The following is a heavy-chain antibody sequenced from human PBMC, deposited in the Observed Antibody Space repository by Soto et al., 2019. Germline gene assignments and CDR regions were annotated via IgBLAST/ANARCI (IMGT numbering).Heavy chain of an antibody. D-gene: IGHD2-15*01. CDR2: IGSSGGDDT. J-gene: IGHJ4*02. CDR1: GFTFNTYA. CDR3: AKQIGSCRCGSCYFDY. Sequence: EVQLLESGGGLVQPGGSLRLSCAASGFTFNTYAMSWVRQAPGKGLEWVAAIGSSGGDDTSYADSVKGPFTISRDNSNNALFLRMNSLRAEDTAVYYCAKQIGSCRCGSCYFDYLGQGTLVTVSS. V-gene: IGHV3-23*01.